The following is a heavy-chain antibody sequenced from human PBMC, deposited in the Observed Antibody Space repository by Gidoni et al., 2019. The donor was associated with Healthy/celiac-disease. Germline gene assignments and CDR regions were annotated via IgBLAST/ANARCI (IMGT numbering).Heavy chain of an antibody. D-gene: IGHD4-17*01. CDR3: ATLEVPDYGDYVFDY. Sequence: QVQLVASGGGVVQPGRSLRLSCAASGFPFSSYAMHWVRQAPGKGLEWVAVISYDGSNKYYADSVKGRFTISRDNSKNTLYLQMNSLRAEDTAVYYCATLEVPDYGDYVFDYWGQGTLVTVSS. V-gene: IGHV3-30-3*01. CDR2: ISYDGSNK. CDR1: GFPFSSYA. J-gene: IGHJ4*02.